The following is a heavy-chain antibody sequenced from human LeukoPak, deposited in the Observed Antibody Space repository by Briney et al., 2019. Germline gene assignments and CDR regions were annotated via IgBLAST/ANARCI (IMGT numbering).Heavy chain of an antibody. Sequence: GGSLRLSCAASGFTFSSYAMHWVRQAPGKGLEWVAVISYDGSNKYYADSVKGRFTISRDNSKNTLYLQMNSLRAEDTAVYYCARGKQYSTGWYYFDYWGQGTLVTVSS. CDR2: ISYDGSNK. D-gene: IGHD6-19*01. CDR1: GFTFSSYA. CDR3: ARGKQYSTGWYYFDY. V-gene: IGHV3-30*14. J-gene: IGHJ4*02.